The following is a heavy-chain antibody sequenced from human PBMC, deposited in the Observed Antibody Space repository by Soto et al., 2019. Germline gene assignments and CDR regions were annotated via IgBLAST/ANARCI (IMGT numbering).Heavy chain of an antibody. CDR1: GFSFRSYA. J-gene: IGHJ5*01. CDR2: TSYDGSKK. V-gene: IGHV3-30*18. Sequence: QVQLVESGGGVVQPGKSLRLSCVASGFSFRSYAMHWVRQAPGQGLEWVAFTSYDGSKKDYAASVKGRCTGSRGNFENILYLEMNSLRPEDTAVYYCAKEGQAHCSGGSCFSGWFDAWGHGTQVTVSS. D-gene: IGHD2-15*01. CDR3: AKEGQAHCSGGSCFSGWFDA.